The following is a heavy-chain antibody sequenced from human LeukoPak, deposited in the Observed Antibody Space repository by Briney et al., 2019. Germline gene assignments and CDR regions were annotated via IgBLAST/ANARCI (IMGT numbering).Heavy chain of an antibody. V-gene: IGHV4-39*01. CDR3: ARRGTSGWAYYFDF. D-gene: IGHD6-19*01. CDR2: VYRSGSI. J-gene: IGHJ4*02. CDR1: GDSITTISNY. Sequence: SETLSLTCTVSGDSITTISNYWGWLPHLPGKGLDGIASVYRSGSIYYNPTLKSRVTISVDTSKNQFTLNLTSVTAADTAVYHCARRGTSGWAYYFDFWGPGSLLTVSS.